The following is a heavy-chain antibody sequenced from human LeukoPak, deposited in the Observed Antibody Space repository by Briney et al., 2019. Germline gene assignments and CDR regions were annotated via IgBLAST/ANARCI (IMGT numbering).Heavy chain of an antibody. CDR3: ARDNYYDSSGYRGDFGDY. D-gene: IGHD3-22*01. CDR1: GYTFTSYY. CDR2: INPSGGST. J-gene: IGHJ4*02. Sequence: ASVKVSCKASGYTFTSYYMHWVRQAPGQGLEWMGIINPSGGSTSYAQKFQGRVTMTRDTSTSTVYMELSSLRSEDTAVYYCARDNYYDSSGYRGDFGDYWGQGTLVTVSS. V-gene: IGHV1-46*01.